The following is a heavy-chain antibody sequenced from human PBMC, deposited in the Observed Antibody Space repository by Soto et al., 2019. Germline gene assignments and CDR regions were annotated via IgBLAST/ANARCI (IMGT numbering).Heavy chain of an antibody. D-gene: IGHD3-10*01. CDR1: GFIFSSYS. CDR2: ISSSSSYI. CDR3: ASPYGSGTYYFHGLDV. V-gene: IGHV3-21*01. Sequence: EVQLVESGGGLVKPGGSLRLSCAASGFIFSSYSMNWVRQAPGKGLEWVSSISSSSSYIYYADSVKDRFTISRDNAKNSLYLQMNSLRAEDTAVDYCASPYGSGTYYFHGLDVWGQGTTVTVSS. J-gene: IGHJ6*02.